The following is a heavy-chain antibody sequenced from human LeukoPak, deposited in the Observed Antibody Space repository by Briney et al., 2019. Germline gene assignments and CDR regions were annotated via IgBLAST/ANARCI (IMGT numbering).Heavy chain of an antibody. CDR3: ARWRGVQSEFVY. CDR1: GFTFSTYW. V-gene: IGHV3-7*01. J-gene: IGHJ4*02. Sequence: GGSLRLSCAASGFTFSTYWMSWVRQAPGKGLEWVASVKEDGSKKEYVDSVKGRFTISRDNAKNSVNLQMNTLRAEDTAVYYCARWRGVQSEFVYWGQGALVTVSS. D-gene: IGHD5-24*01. CDR2: VKEDGSKK.